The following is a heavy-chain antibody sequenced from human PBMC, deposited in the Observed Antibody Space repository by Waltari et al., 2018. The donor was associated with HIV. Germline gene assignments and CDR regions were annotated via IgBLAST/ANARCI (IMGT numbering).Heavy chain of an antibody. Sequence: EVQLLESGGGLVQPGGSLRLPCAASGFTFSSFAVSWVRQAPGKGLEWVSSISYSGATTHYADSVKGRFTISRDNSNNTLYLQMNSLRAEDTAVYYCAKREDGYNAFDYWGQGTLVTVSS. D-gene: IGHD5-12*01. CDR2: ISYSGATT. J-gene: IGHJ4*02. CDR3: AKREDGYNAFDY. CDR1: GFTFSSFA. V-gene: IGHV3-23*01.